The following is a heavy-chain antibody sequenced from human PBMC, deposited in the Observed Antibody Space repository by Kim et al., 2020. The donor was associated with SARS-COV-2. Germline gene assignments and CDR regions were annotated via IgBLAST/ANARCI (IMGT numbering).Heavy chain of an antibody. CDR3: ARVKRYYGSGSYSDYFDS. D-gene: IGHD3-10*01. Sequence: KGRFTISRDNAKNTLFLQMNSLRAEDTTVYYCARVKRYYGSGSYSDYFDSWGQGTLVTVSS. V-gene: IGHV3-74*01. J-gene: IGHJ4*02.